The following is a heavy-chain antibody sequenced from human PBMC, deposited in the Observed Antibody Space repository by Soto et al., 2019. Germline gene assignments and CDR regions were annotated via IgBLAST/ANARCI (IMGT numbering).Heavy chain of an antibody. D-gene: IGHD3-16*01. J-gene: IGHJ4*02. CDR2: ITSKVNGGTT. V-gene: IGHV3-15*07. CDR3: STLFNWDYLGY. Sequence: GGSLRLSCAASGFTFSNAWMNWVRQAPGKGLEWVGRITSKVNGGTTDYAAPVKGRFTVSRDDSKDTLYLEMNSLRTEDTAVYYCSTLFNWDYLGYWGQGTLVTVSS. CDR1: GFTFSNAW.